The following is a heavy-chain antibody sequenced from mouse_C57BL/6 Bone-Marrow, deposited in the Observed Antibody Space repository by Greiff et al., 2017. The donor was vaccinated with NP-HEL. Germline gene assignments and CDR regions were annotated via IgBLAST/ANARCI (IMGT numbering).Heavy chain of an antibody. CDR1: GYTFTSYG. Sequence: QVQLQQSGAELARPGASVKLSCKASGYTFTSYGISWVKQRTGQGLEWIGEIYPRSGNTYYNEKFKGKATLTADKSSSTAYMALRSLTSEDSAVYFRARFVDYASWFAYWGQGTLVTVSA. CDR3: ARFVDYASWFAY. CDR2: IYPRSGNT. V-gene: IGHV1-81*01. J-gene: IGHJ3*01. D-gene: IGHD2-4*01.